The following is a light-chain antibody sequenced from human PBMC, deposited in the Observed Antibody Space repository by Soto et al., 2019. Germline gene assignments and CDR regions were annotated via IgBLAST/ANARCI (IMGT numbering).Light chain of an antibody. CDR2: EVN. CDR1: SSDVGAYNF. Sequence: QSALTQPPSASGSPGQSVNISCTGTSSDVGAYNFVSWYQQHPGKAPKVIIYEVNKRPSGVTNRFAGSKSGNTASLTVSGHQAEDAAYYCSSSHAGSNPCVFGGGTQLTVL. V-gene: IGLV2-8*01. J-gene: IGLJ3*02. CDR3: SSHAGSNPCV.